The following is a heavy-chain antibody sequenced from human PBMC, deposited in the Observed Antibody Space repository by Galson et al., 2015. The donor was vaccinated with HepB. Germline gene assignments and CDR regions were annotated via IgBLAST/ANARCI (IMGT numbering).Heavy chain of an antibody. D-gene: IGHD3-9*01. CDR2: ISSSGSAI. CDR1: GFTFSYYE. Sequence: SLRLSCAASGFTFSYYEMTWVRQAPGKGPEWVSWISSSGSAIYYADSVKGRFTISRDNAKNSLHLQMNSLGAEDTAVYYCGRNHIGRDTYENIMTGGVDVWGQGTTVIVSS. J-gene: IGHJ6*02. V-gene: IGHV3-48*03. CDR3: GRNHIGRDTYENIMTGGVDV.